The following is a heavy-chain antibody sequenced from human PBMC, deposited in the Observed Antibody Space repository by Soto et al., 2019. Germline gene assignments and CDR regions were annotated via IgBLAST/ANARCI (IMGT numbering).Heavy chain of an antibody. J-gene: IGHJ4*02. Sequence: GGSLRLSCAASGFPFSSYAMHWVRQAPGKGLEWVAVISYDGSNKYYADSVKGRFTISRDNSKNTLYLQMNSLRAEDTAVYYCARSDYDILAGYCEPFDYWGQGTLVTVSS. V-gene: IGHV3-30-3*01. D-gene: IGHD3-9*01. CDR3: ARSDYDILAGYCEPFDY. CDR1: GFPFSSYA. CDR2: ISYDGSNK.